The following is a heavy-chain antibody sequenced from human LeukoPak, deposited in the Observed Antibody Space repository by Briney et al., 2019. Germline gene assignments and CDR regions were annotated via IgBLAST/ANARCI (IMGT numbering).Heavy chain of an antibody. V-gene: IGHV3-7*01. J-gene: IGHJ4*02. CDR3: ARVQWELRGVGSYFEY. D-gene: IGHD1-26*01. Sequence: GGSLRLSCVGSGFTFSSYCMSWVGQAPGKGLAWVANIKQDGSEKCYVDSVKGRFTMSRDNAKNSLYLQMNSLRAEDTAVYYCARVQWELRGVGSYFEYWGQGALVTVSS. CDR2: IKQDGSEK. CDR1: GFTFSSYC.